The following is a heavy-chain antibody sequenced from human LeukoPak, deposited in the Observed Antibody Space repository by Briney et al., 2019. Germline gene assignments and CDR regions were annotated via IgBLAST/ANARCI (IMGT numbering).Heavy chain of an antibody. D-gene: IGHD1-26*01. CDR2: IIPILGIA. Sequence: GASVKVSCKASGGTFSSYAISWVRQAPGQGLEWMGRIIPILGIANYAQKFQGRVTITADKSTSTAYMELSSLRSEDTAVYYCANGGGSHPVGYYYYYYGMDVWGQGTTVTVSS. CDR3: ANGGGSHPVGYYYYYYGMDV. J-gene: IGHJ6*02. CDR1: GGTFSSYA. V-gene: IGHV1-69*04.